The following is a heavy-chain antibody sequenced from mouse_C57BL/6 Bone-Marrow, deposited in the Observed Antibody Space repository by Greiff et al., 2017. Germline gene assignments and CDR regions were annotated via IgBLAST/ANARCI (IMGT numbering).Heavy chain of an antibody. Sequence: QVQLQQSGAELVRPGASVTMSCKASGYTFTSYNMHWVKQTPRQGLEWIGAIYPGHGDTSYNQQFKGKATLPVDKYSSTAYMQLSSLTSEDPAVYFWARGDTTVVRYVDVWGTGTTVTVSS. CDR1: GYTFTSYN. J-gene: IGHJ1*03. CDR3: ARGDTTVVRYVDV. V-gene: IGHV1-12*01. D-gene: IGHD1-1*01. CDR2: IYPGHGDT.